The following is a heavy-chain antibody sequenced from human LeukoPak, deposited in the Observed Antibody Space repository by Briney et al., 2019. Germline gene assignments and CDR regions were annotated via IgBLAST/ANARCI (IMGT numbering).Heavy chain of an antibody. V-gene: IGHV1-69*05. CDR2: IIPIFGTA. CDR3: ARDPSPGGEYFQH. Sequence: SVKVSCKASGGTFSSYAISWVRQAPGQGLEWMGRIIPIFGTANYAQKFQGRVTITTDESTSTAYMELSSLRSEDTAVYYCARDPSPGGEYFQHWGQGTLVTVSS. J-gene: IGHJ1*01. CDR1: GGTFSSYA.